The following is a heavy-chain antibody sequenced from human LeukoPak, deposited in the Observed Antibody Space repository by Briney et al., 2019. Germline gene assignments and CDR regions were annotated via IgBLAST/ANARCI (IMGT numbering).Heavy chain of an antibody. D-gene: IGHD3-16*02. CDR2: ISSSGSTI. V-gene: IGHV3-11*04. CDR1: GFTFSSYY. Sequence: GGSLRLSCAASGFTFSSYYMSWIRQAPGKGLEWVSYISSSGSTIYYADSVKGRFTISRDNAKNSLYLQMNSLRAEDTAVYYCARDPYYDYVWGSYRANYYFDYWGQGTLVTVSS. J-gene: IGHJ4*02. CDR3: ARDPYYDYVWGSYRANYYFDY.